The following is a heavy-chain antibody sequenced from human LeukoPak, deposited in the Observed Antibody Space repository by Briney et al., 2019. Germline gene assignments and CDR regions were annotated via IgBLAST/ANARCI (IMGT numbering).Heavy chain of an antibody. J-gene: IGHJ4*02. V-gene: IGHV3-23*01. Sequence: GGSLRHSCAASGFTFSSYAMSWVRQAPGKGLEWVSAISGSGGSTYYADSVKGRFTISRDNSKNTLYLQMNSLRAEDTAVYYCAKGGGLWLRHTFDYWGQGTLVTVSS. D-gene: IGHD5-18*01. CDR2: ISGSGGST. CDR1: GFTFSSYA. CDR3: AKGGGLWLRHTFDY.